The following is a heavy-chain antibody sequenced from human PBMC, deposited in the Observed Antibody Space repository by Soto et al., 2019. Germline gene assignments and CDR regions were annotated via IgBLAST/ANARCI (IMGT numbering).Heavy chain of an antibody. D-gene: IGHD2-15*01. Sequence: TLSLTCSVSAGWISSFYWSWIRQPAGKGLEWIGRIYSSGSTNYNPSLKGRVTMSVDTSKNQISLKLSSVTAADTAVYYCARGGGSGGSRLDYWGQGTLVTVSS. CDR3: ARGGGSGGSRLDY. V-gene: IGHV4-4*07. CDR2: IYSSGST. CDR1: AGWISSFY. J-gene: IGHJ4*02.